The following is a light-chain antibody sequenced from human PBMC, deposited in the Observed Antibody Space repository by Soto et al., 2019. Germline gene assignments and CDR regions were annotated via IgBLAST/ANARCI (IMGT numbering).Light chain of an antibody. CDR2: GAS. Sequence: EIVLPQSHATLSVSPGERATLXCRASQSVSTNLAWYQQKPGQAPRLLILGASTRATGVPSRFSGSGSGTEFTLSISSLQSEDFAVYSCLQYHNLWAFGQGTKVDIK. V-gene: IGKV3-15*01. CDR1: QSVSTN. CDR3: LQYHNLWA. J-gene: IGKJ1*01.